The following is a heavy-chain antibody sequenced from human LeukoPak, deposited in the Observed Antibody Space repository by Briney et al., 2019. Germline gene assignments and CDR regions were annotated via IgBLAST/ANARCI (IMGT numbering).Heavy chain of an antibody. CDR3: ARETCSSTSCYKGTFDY. D-gene: IGHD2-2*02. CDR2: IHHSGST. J-gene: IGHJ4*02. Sequence: SETLSLTCTVSGYSISSGYYWGWIRQPPGKGLEWIGSIHHSGSTYYNPSLKSRVTISVDTSKNQFSLKLSSVTAADTAVYYCARETCSSTSCYKGTFDYWGQGTLVTVSS. CDR1: GYSISSGYY. V-gene: IGHV4-38-2*02.